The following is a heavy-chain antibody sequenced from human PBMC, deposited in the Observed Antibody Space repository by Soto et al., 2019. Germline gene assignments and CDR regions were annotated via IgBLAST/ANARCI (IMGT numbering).Heavy chain of an antibody. J-gene: IGHJ3*02. D-gene: IGHD2-21*01. CDR3: ASDCPRCGGECDDALDI. CDR2: IIPIFGTA. V-gene: IGHV1-69*06. Sequence: SVKVSCKASGGTFSSYAISWVRQAPGQGLEWMGGIIPIFGTANYAQKFQGRVTITADKSTSTAYMELRSLRSEDTAVYYCASDCPRCGGECDDALDIWG. CDR1: GGTFSSYA.